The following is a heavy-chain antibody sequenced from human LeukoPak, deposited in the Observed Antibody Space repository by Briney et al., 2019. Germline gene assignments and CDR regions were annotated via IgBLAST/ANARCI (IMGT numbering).Heavy chain of an antibody. CDR3: TTSLIPGVDY. D-gene: IGHD7-27*01. J-gene: IGHJ4*02. CDR1: GFTFSNAW. V-gene: IGHV3-15*01. Sequence: GGSLRLSCATSGFTFSNAWMTWIRQAPGKGLEWVGRIKSKTHGGTTDYTAPVKGRFTISRDDSKNTLYLQMNSLKTEDTAVYYCTTSLIPGVDYWGQGTLVTVSS. CDR2: IKSKTHGGTT.